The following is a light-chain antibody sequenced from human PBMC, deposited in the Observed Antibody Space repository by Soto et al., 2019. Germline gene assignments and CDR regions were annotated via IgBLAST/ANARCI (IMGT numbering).Light chain of an antibody. Sequence: EIVLTQSPGTLSLSPGERATLSCRASQSVSSSYLAWYQQKPGQAPRLLIYGASSRATGFPDRFSGSGSGTDFTLTISRLEPEDFAVYYCQQYGSSQEYTFGQGTKLEIK. CDR2: GAS. J-gene: IGKJ2*01. CDR3: QQYGSSQEYT. V-gene: IGKV3-20*01. CDR1: QSVSSSY.